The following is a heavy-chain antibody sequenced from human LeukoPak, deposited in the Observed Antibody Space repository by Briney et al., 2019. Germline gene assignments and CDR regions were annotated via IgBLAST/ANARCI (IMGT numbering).Heavy chain of an antibody. CDR2: ISSISSSI. CDR3: VRDSALSGTGYSAYDSEY. J-gene: IGHJ4*02. Sequence: GGSLRLSCAASGFTFSSYSMNWVRQAPGKGLEGVSSISSISSSIFYADSVKGRFTISRDNAKNSMYLQMNSLRAEDTAVYYCVRDSALSGTGYSAYDSEYWGQGTLVTVST. D-gene: IGHD5-12*01. CDR1: GFTFSSYS. V-gene: IGHV3-21*01.